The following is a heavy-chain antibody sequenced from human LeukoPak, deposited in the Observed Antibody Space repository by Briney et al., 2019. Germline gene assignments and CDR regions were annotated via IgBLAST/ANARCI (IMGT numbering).Heavy chain of an antibody. CDR2: IKQDGSEK. D-gene: IGHD3-22*01. Sequence: GGSLRLSCAASGFTFSSYWMSWVRQAPGKGLEWVANIKQDGSEKYYVDSVKGRFTISRDNAKNSLYLQMNSLRAEDTAVYYCARAKHTSYYYDSSGYYYFDYWGQGTLVTVSS. J-gene: IGHJ4*02. CDR3: ARAKHTSYYYDSSGYYYFDY. CDR1: GFTFSSYW. V-gene: IGHV3-7*01.